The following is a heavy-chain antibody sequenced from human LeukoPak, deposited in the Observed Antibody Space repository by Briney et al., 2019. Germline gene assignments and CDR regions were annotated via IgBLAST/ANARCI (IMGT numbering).Heavy chain of an antibody. CDR1: GFTFSSYA. V-gene: IGHV3-23*01. Sequence: PGGSLRLSCEASGFTFSSYAMSWVRQAPGKGLEWVSAISGSSGSTYYADSVKGRFTISRDNSKNTLYLQMSSLRAEDTAVYYCAKDRGSSSLYFDYWGQGTLVTVSS. J-gene: IGHJ4*02. D-gene: IGHD6-13*01. CDR3: AKDRGSSSLYFDY. CDR2: ISGSSGST.